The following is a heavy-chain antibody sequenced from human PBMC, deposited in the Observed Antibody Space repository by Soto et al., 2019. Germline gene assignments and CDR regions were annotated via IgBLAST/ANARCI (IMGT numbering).Heavy chain of an antibody. CDR1: GFAISTSGVG. J-gene: IGHJ1*01. D-gene: IGHD3-22*01. CDR3: AHSLFYGYDSSGYYSLR. V-gene: IGHV2-5*02. Sequence: QITLKESGPPLVKPTQTLTLTCTFSGFAISTSGVGVGWIRQPPGKALEWLALIYWDDDKRYSPSLKSRLTITEDSAKNQVILTRSPMAPVDTAADFSAHSLFYGYDSSGYYSLRWGQGTLVIVSS. CDR2: IYWDDDK.